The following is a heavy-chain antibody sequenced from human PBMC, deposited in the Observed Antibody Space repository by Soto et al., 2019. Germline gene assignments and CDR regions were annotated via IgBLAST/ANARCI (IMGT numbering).Heavy chain of an antibody. CDR1: GGSISSSNYH. V-gene: IGHV4-39*01. CDR3: TRHLVSGNISRGNWFDP. CDR2: VDYSGNS. D-gene: IGHD2-15*01. J-gene: IGHJ5*02. Sequence: QVQLQESGPGLVKPSETLSLPCSVSGGSISSSNYHWGWIRQSPGKGLQWIASVDYSGNSYRNPSVWSRVTVSVDTSTNQFSLRLTSVTAADTAIYYCTRHLVSGNISRGNWFDPWGQGTLVTVSS.